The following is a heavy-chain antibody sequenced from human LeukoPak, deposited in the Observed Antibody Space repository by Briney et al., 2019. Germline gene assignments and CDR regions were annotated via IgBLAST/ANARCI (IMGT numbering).Heavy chain of an antibody. D-gene: IGHD2-2*01. V-gene: IGHV3-21*04. J-gene: IGHJ4*02. CDR2: ISGSSYYI. CDR3: AKNMLLYQLLSGDLDY. Sequence: PGGSLRLSCVASGFTFSSYTVNWVRQTPGKGLEWVSSISGSSYYIYYADSVRGRFTISRDNAENSAYLQMNSLRAEDTAIYYCAKNMLLYQLLSGDLDYWGQGTLVTVSS. CDR1: GFTFSSYT.